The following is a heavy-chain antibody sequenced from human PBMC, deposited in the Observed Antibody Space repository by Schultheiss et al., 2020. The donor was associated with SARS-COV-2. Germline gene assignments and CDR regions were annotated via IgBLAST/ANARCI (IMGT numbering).Heavy chain of an antibody. CDR3: ARRVGDYVHFDY. D-gene: IGHD4-17*01. J-gene: IGHJ4*02. Sequence: GGSLRLSCKGSGYSFTSYWISWVRQMPGKGLEWMGRIDPSDSYTNYSPSFQGHVTISADKSISTAYLQWSSLKASDTAMYYCARRVGDYVHFDYWGQGTLVTVSS. V-gene: IGHV5-10-1*01. CDR1: GYSFTSYW. CDR2: IDPSDSYT.